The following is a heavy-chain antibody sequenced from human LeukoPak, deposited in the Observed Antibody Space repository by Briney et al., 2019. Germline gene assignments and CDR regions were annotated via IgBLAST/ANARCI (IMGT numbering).Heavy chain of an antibody. CDR3: TVQPSQWLAQGDY. J-gene: IGHJ4*02. Sequence: PGGSLRLSCAASGFTLSNAWMSWVRQAPGKGLEWVGRIKSKTDGGTTDYAAPVKGRFTISRDDSKNTLYLQMNSLKTEDTAVYYCTVQPSQWLAQGDYWGQGTLVTVSS. V-gene: IGHV3-15*01. CDR1: GFTLSNAW. CDR2: IKSKTDGGTT. D-gene: IGHD6-19*01.